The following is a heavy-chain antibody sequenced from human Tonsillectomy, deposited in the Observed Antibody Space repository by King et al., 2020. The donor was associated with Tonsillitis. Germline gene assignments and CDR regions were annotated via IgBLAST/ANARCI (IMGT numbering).Heavy chain of an antibody. J-gene: IGHJ5*02. V-gene: IGHV4-34*01. CDR3: AREPGIAAAGDWFDP. Sequence: VQLQQCGAGLLKPSETLSLTCAVYGGSFSGYYWSWIRQPPRKGLEWIGEINHSGSTNYNPSPKSRVTISVDTSKNQFSLKLSSVTAADTAVYYCAREPGIAAAGDWFDPWGQGTLVTVSS. CDR1: GGSFSGYY. D-gene: IGHD6-13*01. CDR2: INHSGST.